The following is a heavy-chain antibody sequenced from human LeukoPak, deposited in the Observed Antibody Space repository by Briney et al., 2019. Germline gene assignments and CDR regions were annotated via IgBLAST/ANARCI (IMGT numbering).Heavy chain of an antibody. J-gene: IGHJ4*02. CDR2: IGGSDGIT. Sequence: GGSLRLSCEVSGFTFSSYVMSWVRQAPGKGPEWVAYIGGSDGITSYADSVMGRFTISRDNSKNTVYLEMNSLRAEDTAVYYCVKGGRGADCIFDYWGQGTLVTVSS. V-gene: IGHV3-23*01. CDR1: GFTFSSYV. D-gene: IGHD2-21*02. CDR3: VKGGRGADCIFDY.